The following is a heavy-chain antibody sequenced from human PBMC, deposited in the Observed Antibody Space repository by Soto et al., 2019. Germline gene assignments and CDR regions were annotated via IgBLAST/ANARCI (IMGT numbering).Heavy chain of an antibody. D-gene: IGHD2-15*01. CDR3: TKINVAATFDY. CDR1: GFTFGDYA. Sequence: FLILSFTASGFTFGDYAMSWFRQAPGKGLEWVGFIRSKAYGGTTEYAASVKGRFTISRDDSKSIAYLQMNSLKTADTAVYYCTKINVAATFDYWGQGTLVTVYS. V-gene: IGHV3-49*03. J-gene: IGHJ4*02. CDR2: IRSKAYGGTT.